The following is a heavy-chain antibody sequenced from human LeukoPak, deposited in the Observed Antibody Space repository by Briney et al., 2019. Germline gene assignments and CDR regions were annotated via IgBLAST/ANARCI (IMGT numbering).Heavy chain of an antibody. CDR3: ARDFRGVAVAGMGDAFDI. D-gene: IGHD6-19*01. J-gene: IGHJ3*02. Sequence: SETLSLTCTVSGGSISSGSYYWSWIRQPAGKGLEWIGRIYTSGSTNYNPSLKSRVTISVDTSKNQFSLKLSSVTAADTAVYYCARDFRGVAVAGMGDAFDIWGQGTMVTVSS. V-gene: IGHV4-61*02. CDR2: IYTSGST. CDR1: GGSISSGSYY.